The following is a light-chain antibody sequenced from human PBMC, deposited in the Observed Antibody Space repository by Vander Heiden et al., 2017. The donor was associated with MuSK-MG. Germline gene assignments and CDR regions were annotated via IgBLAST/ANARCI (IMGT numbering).Light chain of an antibody. V-gene: IGKV1-5*01. CDR3: QQYKSYSFT. Sequence: DIQMTQSPSALSASVGDRVTITCRASQNISNWLAWYQQKPGKAPKFLIYDASSLESGVPSRFSGSGYGTEFTLTISSLQPDDFATYYCQQYKSYSFTFGGGTKVEIK. CDR1: QNISNW. CDR2: DAS. J-gene: IGKJ4*01.